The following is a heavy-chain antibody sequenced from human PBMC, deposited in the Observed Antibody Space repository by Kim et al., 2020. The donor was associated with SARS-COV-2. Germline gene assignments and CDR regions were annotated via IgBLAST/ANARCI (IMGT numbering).Heavy chain of an antibody. CDR3: ARYPYYYGSGRRPGGYYGMDV. V-gene: IGHV4-34*01. D-gene: IGHD3-10*01. Sequence: SETLSLTCAVYGGSFSGYYWSWIRPPPGKGLEWIGEINHSGSTNYNPSLKSRVTISVDTSKNQFSLKLSSVTAADTAVYYCARYPYYYGSGRRPGGYYGMDVWGQGTTVTVSS. CDR1: GGSFSGYY. CDR2: INHSGST. J-gene: IGHJ6*02.